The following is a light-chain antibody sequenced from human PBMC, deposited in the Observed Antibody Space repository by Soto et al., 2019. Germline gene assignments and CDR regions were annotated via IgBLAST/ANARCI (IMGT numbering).Light chain of an antibody. V-gene: IGKV2-28*01. CDR2: LGF. CDR3: MQALQTPYT. J-gene: IGKJ5*01. Sequence: VMTQSPPSLTVTPGEPASISCSSSQRLLHSNGNIFLDWYLQKPGQSPQLLIYLGFNRASGVPDRVSGSAAGTDFTLKISRVEAEDAGVYYCMQALQTPYTFGRGRRLEIK. CDR1: QRLLHSNGNIF.